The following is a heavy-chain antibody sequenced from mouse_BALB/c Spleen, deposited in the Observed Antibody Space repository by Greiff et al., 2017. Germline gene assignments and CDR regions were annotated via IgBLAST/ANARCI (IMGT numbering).Heavy chain of an antibody. CDR2: ISSGGSYT. Sequence: EVMLVESGGGLVKPGGSLKLSCAASGFTFSSYAMSWVRQSPEKRLEWVAEISSGGSYTYYPDTVTGRFTISRDNAKNTLYLEMSSLRSEDTAMYYCARRRDYDGMDYWGQGTSVTVSS. D-gene: IGHD2-4*01. CDR1: GFTFSSYA. J-gene: IGHJ4*01. V-gene: IGHV5-9-4*01. CDR3: ARRRDYDGMDY.